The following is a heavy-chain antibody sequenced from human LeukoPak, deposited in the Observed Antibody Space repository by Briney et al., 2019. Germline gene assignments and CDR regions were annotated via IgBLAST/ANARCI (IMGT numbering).Heavy chain of an antibody. D-gene: IGHD2-21*02. CDR2: IYYSGST. CDR3: AREVVTAKRFDY. J-gene: IGHJ4*02. V-gene: IGHV4-59*11. Sequence: SETLSLTCTVSGDSISSHYWSWIRQPPGKGLEWIGYIYYSGSTNYNPSLKGRVTISVDTSKNQFSLKLSSVTAADTAVYYCAREVVTAKRFDYWGQGTLVTVSS. CDR1: GDSISSHY.